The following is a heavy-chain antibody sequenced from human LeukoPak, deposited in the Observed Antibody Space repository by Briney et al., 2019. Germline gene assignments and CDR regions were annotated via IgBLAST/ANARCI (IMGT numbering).Heavy chain of an antibody. J-gene: IGHJ4*02. CDR1: GGSFSGYY. D-gene: IGHD1-7*01. Sequence: SETLSLTCAVYGGSFSGYYWSWIRQPPGKGLEWIGEINHSGSTNYNPSLKSRVTISVDTSKNQFSLQLNSVTPEDTAVYYCARETSTGTKFFGYWGQGTLVTVSS. CDR3: ARETSTGTKFFGY. V-gene: IGHV4-34*01. CDR2: INHSGST.